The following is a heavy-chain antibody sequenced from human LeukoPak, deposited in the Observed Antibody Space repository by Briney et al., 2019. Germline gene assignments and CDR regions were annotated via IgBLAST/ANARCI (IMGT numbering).Heavy chain of an antibody. Sequence: ASVKVSCKVSGYTLTELSMHWVRQAPGKGLEWMGGFDPEDGETIYAQKFQGRVAMTEDTSTDTAYMELRSLRSDDTAVYYCARDQDTAMPHWGQGTLVTVSS. D-gene: IGHD5-18*01. CDR1: GYTLTELS. J-gene: IGHJ4*02. CDR3: ARDQDTAMPH. CDR2: FDPEDGET. V-gene: IGHV1-24*01.